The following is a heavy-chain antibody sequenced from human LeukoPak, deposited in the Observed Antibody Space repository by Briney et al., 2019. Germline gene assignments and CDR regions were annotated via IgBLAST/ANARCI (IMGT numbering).Heavy chain of an antibody. CDR3: ARVSSASHSFDY. CDR1: GFPLSDHY. D-gene: IGHD1-26*01. V-gene: IGHV3-72*01. CDR2: SRNKAESYTT. J-gene: IGHJ4*02. Sequence: GGSLRLSCAASGFPLSDHYMDWVRQAPGKGLEWVGRSRNKAESYTTEYAASVKGRFTISRDDSKNSLYLHVNSLKPEDTAVYYCARVSSASHSFDYWGQGALLTVSS.